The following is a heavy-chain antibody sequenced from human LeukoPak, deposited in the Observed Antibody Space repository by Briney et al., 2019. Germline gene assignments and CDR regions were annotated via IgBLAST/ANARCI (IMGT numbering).Heavy chain of an antibody. CDR2: IYWDADK. J-gene: IGHJ5*02. V-gene: IGHV2-5*02. CDR3: AHRSYYYDSSGYSNWFDP. D-gene: IGHD3-22*01. Sequence: SGPTLVNPTQTLTLTCTFSGFSLSTSGVGVGWIRQPPGKALEWLAFIYWDADKRYSPSLKSRLTITKDTSKNQVVLTMTNMDPVDTATYYCAHRSYYYDSSGYSNWFDPWGQGTLVTVSS. CDR1: GFSLSTSGVG.